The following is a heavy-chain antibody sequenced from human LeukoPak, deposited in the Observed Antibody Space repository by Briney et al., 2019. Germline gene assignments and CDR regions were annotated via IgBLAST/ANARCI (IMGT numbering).Heavy chain of an antibody. V-gene: IGHV3-11*01. Sequence: GGSLRLSCAASGFTFSDYYMSWIRQAPGKGLEWVSYISSSGSTIYYANSVKGRFTISRDNAKNSLYLQMNSLRAEDTAVYYCARDRIAVAGPAVYFDYWGQGTLVTVSS. CDR3: ARDRIAVAGPAVYFDY. D-gene: IGHD6-19*01. CDR2: ISSSGSTI. J-gene: IGHJ4*02. CDR1: GFTFSDYY.